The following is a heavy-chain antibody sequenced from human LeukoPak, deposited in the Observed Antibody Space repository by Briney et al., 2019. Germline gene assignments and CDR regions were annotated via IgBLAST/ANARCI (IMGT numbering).Heavy chain of an antibody. J-gene: IGHJ6*02. CDR2: ISYDGSNK. D-gene: IGHD6-13*01. Sequence: PGGSLRLSCAASGFTFSSYGMHWVRQAPGKGLEWVAVISYDGSNKYYADSVKGRFTISRDNSKNTLYLQMNSLRAEDTAVYYCAKDFVHSSSCYGMDVGGQGTTVTVSS. V-gene: IGHV3-30*18. CDR3: AKDFVHSSSCYGMDV. CDR1: GFTFSSYG.